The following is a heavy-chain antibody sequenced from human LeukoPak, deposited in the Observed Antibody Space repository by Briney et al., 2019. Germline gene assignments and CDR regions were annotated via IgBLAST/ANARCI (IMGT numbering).Heavy chain of an antibody. CDR2: IYYSGST. D-gene: IGHD2-15*01. V-gene: IGHV4-39*01. CDR3: ARLAPGLFIDY. CDR1: GGSISSSSYY. J-gene: IGHJ4*02. Sequence: SETLSLTCTVSGGSISSSSYYWGWIRQPPGKGLEWIGSIYYSGSTYYNPSLKSRVTISVDTSKNQFSLKLGSVTAADTAVYYCARLAPGLFIDYWGQGTLVTVSS.